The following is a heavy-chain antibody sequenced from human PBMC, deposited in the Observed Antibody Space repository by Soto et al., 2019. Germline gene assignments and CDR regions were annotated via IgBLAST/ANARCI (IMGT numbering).Heavy chain of an antibody. D-gene: IGHD6-19*01. CDR3: ARLALDSSGWSIDY. Sequence: SETLSLTCTVSGGSISSSSYYWRWIRQPPGKGLEWIGSIYYSGSTYYNPSLKSRVTISVDTSKNQFSLKLSSVTAADTAVYYCARLALDSSGWSIDYWGQGTLVTVSS. J-gene: IGHJ4*02. CDR2: IYYSGST. CDR1: GGSISSSSYY. V-gene: IGHV4-39*01.